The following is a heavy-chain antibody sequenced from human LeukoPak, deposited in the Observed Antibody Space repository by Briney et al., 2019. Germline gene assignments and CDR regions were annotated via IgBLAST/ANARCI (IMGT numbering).Heavy chain of an antibody. Sequence: GGSLRLSCAASGFTFSNHAMTWVRQAPGKGLEWVSTISIRGGRTWYSDSVKGRFTISRDNSNNTLFLQMSSLRADDTAVYYCARAPMVRANVVDYWGQGTLVTVSS. V-gene: IGHV3-23*01. CDR3: ARAPMVRANVVDY. D-gene: IGHD4/OR15-4a*01. CDR1: GFTFSNHA. J-gene: IGHJ4*02. CDR2: ISIRGGRT.